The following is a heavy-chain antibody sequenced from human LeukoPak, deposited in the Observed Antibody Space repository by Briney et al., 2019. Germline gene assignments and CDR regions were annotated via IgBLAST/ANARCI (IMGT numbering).Heavy chain of an antibody. CDR3: ARDFGVDSYGYVDNDY. V-gene: IGHV1-46*01. Sequence: ASVKVSCKASGYTFTSYYMHWVRQAPGQGLEWMGIINPSGGSTSYAQKFQGRVTMTRDMSTSTVYMELSSLRAEDTAVYYCARDFGVDSYGYVDNDYWGQGTLVTVSS. CDR2: INPSGGST. J-gene: IGHJ4*02. D-gene: IGHD5-18*01. CDR1: GYTFTSYY.